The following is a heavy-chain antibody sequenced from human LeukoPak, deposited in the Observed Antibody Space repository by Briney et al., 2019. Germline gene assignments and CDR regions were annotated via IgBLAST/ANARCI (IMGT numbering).Heavy chain of an antibody. CDR2: ISYDGSNK. V-gene: IGHV3-30-3*01. CDR3: ARDLGSGWYPVRYNWFDP. CDR1: GFTFSSYA. D-gene: IGHD6-19*01. J-gene: IGHJ5*02. Sequence: GGSLRLSCAASGFTFSSYAMRWVRQAPGKGLEWVAVISYDGSNKYYADSVKGRFTISRDNSKNTLYLQMNSLRAEDAAVYYCARDLGSGWYPVRYNWFDPWGQGTLVTVSS.